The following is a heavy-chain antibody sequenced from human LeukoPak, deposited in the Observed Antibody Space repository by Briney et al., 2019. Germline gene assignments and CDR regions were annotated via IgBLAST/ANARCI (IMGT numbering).Heavy chain of an antibody. D-gene: IGHD4-17*01. CDR1: GGSFSGYY. CDR2: IYYSGST. CDR3: ARNDYGDYHDAFDI. J-gene: IGHJ3*02. Sequence: QASETLSLTCAVYGGSFSGYYWSWIRQHPGKGLEWIGYIYYSGSTYYNPSLKSRVTISVDTSKNQFSLKLSSVTAADTAVYYCARNDYGDYHDAFDIWGQGTMVTVSS. V-gene: IGHV4-31*11.